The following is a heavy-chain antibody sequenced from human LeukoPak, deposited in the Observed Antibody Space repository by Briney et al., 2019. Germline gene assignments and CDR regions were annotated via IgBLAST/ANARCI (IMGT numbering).Heavy chain of an antibody. CDR3: ARLTFGGVIVRTKYYFDY. D-gene: IGHD3-16*02. Sequence: SETLSLTCTVSGGSISSSSYYWGWIRQPPWNGLEWIGSIYYSGSTYYNPSLKSRVTTSVDTSTTQFSLKLSSVPAADTAVYYCARLTFGGVIVRTKYYFDYWGQGTLVTVSS. V-gene: IGHV4-39*01. J-gene: IGHJ4*02. CDR1: GGSISSSSYY. CDR2: IYYSGST.